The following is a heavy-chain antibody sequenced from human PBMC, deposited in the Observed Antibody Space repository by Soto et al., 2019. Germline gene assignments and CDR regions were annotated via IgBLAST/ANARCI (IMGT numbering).Heavy chain of an antibody. J-gene: IGHJ4*02. D-gene: IGHD3-22*01. Sequence: QLQLQESGSGLVKPSQTLSLTCDVSGDSISSGGYSWNWIRQPPGKGLEWIGYIYHSGGTDYNPSLKSQVTITVDSSNNKFSLKLNSVTAADTAVYYCARDSRSGYYLEYWGQGTLVTVSS. V-gene: IGHV4-30-2*01. CDR1: GDSISSGGYS. CDR3: ARDSRSGYYLEY. CDR2: IYHSGGT.